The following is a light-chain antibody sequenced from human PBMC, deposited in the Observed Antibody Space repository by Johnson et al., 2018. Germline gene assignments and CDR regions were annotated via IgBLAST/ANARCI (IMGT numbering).Light chain of an antibody. CDR1: SSNIGNNY. J-gene: IGLJ1*01. CDR3: GTWARSLSAGNV. Sequence: QSVLTQPPSVSAAPGQKVTISCSGSSSNIGNNYVSWYQQLPGTAPKLLIYENNKRPSGIPDRFSGSKSGTSATLGITGLQTGDEADYYCGTWARSLSAGNVFGTGTNVTV. V-gene: IGLV1-51*02. CDR2: ENN.